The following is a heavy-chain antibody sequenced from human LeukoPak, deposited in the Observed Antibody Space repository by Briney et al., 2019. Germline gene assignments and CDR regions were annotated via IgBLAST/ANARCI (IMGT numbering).Heavy chain of an antibody. CDR1: GCLFTSYW. CDR3: ARHTMRYSSSWPYY. Sequence: GGSPQISCKGAGCLFTSYWMGWGRQMPGKGLEWMGMIYPGDCDTRYRPSFQDEGTISADKSITTAYLQWNSLKASATAMYYCARHTMRYSSSWPYYWGQGTLVTVSS. D-gene: IGHD6-13*01. J-gene: IGHJ4*02. V-gene: IGHV5-51*01. CDR2: IYPGDCDT.